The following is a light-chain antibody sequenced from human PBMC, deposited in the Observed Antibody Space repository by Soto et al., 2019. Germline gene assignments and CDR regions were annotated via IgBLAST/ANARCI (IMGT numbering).Light chain of an antibody. V-gene: IGKV3-11*01. CDR2: DAS. CDR1: QSVSSY. J-gene: IGKJ2*01. CDR3: QQRSNWPPYT. Sequence: EIVLTQSPATLSLSPGERATLSCRASQSVSSYLAWSQQKPGQAPRLLIYDASNRATGIPARFSGSGSGTGFTLTISGLEPEDFAVYYCQQRSNWPPYTFGQGTKLEIK.